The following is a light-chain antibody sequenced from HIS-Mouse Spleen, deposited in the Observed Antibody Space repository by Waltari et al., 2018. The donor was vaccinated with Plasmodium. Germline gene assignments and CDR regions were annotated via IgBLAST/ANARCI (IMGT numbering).Light chain of an antibody. CDR1: QSISSR. V-gene: IGKV1-5*03. J-gene: IGKJ1*01. Sequence: DIQMTQSPSTLSASVGDRVTIPCRASQSISSRLAWYQQKPGKAPKPLVYKASILESGVPSRFSGSGSGTEFTLTISSLQPDDFATYYCQQYNSYSWTFGQGTKVEIK. CDR3: QQYNSYSWT. CDR2: KAS.